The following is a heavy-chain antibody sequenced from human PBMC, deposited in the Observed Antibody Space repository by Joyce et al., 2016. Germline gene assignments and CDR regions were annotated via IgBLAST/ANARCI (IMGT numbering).Heavy chain of an antibody. CDR3: ARSFFYCSGGSCFSGEWFDP. CDR1: GGSISSSTYY. CDR2: VYYIGST. D-gene: IGHD2-15*01. Sequence: QLQLQESGPGLVKPSETLSLSCTVSGGSISSSTYYWGWIRQPPRKGLEWIGRVYYIGSTYYNPSLKSRVTISVDTSKNQFSLKLTSVTAADTAVYYWARSFFYCSGGSCFSGEWFDPWGQGTLVTVSS. V-gene: IGHV4-39*07. J-gene: IGHJ5*02.